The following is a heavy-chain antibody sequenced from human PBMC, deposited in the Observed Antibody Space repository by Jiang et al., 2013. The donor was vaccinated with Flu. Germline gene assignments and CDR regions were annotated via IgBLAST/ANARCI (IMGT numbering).Heavy chain of an antibody. Sequence: GSGLVKPSETLSLTCTVSGGSISSYYWSWIRQPPGKGLEWIGYIYYSGSTNYNPSLKSRVTISVDTSKNQFSLKLSSVTAADTAVYYCARDRVVVPAAIDWYFDLWGRGTLVTVSS. CDR3: ARDRVVVPAAIDWYFDL. D-gene: IGHD2-2*02. CDR1: GGSISSYY. V-gene: IGHV4-59*01. J-gene: IGHJ2*01. CDR2: IYYSGST.